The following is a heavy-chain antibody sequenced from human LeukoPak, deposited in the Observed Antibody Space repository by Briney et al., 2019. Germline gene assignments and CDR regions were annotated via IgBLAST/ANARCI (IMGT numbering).Heavy chain of an antibody. Sequence: GGSLRLSCAASGFTLSSYAMSWVRQAPGKGLEWVSAISGSGGSTYYADSVKGRFTISRDNSKNTLYLQMNSLRAEDTAVYYCAKDRLDSSSWGDYWGQGTLVTVSS. D-gene: IGHD6-13*01. CDR2: ISGSGGST. V-gene: IGHV3-23*01. J-gene: IGHJ4*02. CDR1: GFTLSSYA. CDR3: AKDRLDSSSWGDY.